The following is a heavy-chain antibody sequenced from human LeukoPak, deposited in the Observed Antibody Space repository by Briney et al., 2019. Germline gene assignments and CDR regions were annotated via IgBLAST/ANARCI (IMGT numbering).Heavy chain of an antibody. CDR2: ISYDGSNK. Sequence: GRSLRLSCAASGFTFSSYAMHWVRQAPGEGLEWVAVISYDGSNKYYADSVKGRFTISRDNSKNTLYLQMNSLRAEDTAVYYCASSSSWDAFDIWGQGTMVTVSS. J-gene: IGHJ3*02. CDR1: GFTFSSYA. V-gene: IGHV3-30*04. D-gene: IGHD6-13*01. CDR3: ASSSSWDAFDI.